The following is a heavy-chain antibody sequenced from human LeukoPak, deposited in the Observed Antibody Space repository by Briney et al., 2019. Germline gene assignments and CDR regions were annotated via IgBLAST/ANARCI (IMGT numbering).Heavy chain of an antibody. J-gene: IGHJ4*02. CDR3: NAKRYPFDY. CDR1: GXSFSGYY. D-gene: IGHD1-14*01. Sequence: SETLSLTFAVYGXSFSGYYWSWIRQPPGKGLEWIGEINHSGSTNYNPSLKSRVTISVDTSKNQFSLKLSSVTAADTAVYYCNAKRYPFDYWGQGILVTVSS. V-gene: IGHV4-34*01. CDR2: INHSGST.